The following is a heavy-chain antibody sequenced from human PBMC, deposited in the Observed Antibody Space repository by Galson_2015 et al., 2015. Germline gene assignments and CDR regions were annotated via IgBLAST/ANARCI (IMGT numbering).Heavy chain of an antibody. CDR1: GFTFSTYW. V-gene: IGHV3-7*03. D-gene: IGHD3-9*01. CDR2: IKQDGSEK. Sequence: SLRLSCAASGFTFSTYWMTWVRQAPGKGLEWVANIKQDGSEKYYVDSVEGRFTISRDNAKNSLYLQMNSLRVDDTAVYYCARDSLRPVYWGQGALVTVSS. CDR3: ARDSLRPVY. J-gene: IGHJ4*02.